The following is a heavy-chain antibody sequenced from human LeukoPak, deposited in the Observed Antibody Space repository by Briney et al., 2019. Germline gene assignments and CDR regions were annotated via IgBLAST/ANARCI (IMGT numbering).Heavy chain of an antibody. CDR1: GYSISSGYY. CDR3: AREEQWLGLDY. CDR2: IYHSGST. J-gene: IGHJ4*02. Sequence: SETLSLTCTVSGYSISSGYYWGWIRQPPGKGLEWIGSIYHSGSTYYNPSLKSRVTISVDTSKNQFSLKLSSVTAADTAVYYCAREEQWLGLDYWGQGTLVTVSS. V-gene: IGHV4-38-2*02. D-gene: IGHD6-19*01.